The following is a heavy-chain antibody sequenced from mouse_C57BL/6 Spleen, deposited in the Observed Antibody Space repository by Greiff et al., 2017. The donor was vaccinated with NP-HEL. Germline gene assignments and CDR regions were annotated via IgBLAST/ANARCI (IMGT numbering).Heavy chain of an antibody. J-gene: IGHJ2*01. CDR1: GFSLTSYG. V-gene: IGHV2-2*01. Sequence: VMLVESGPGLVQPSQSLSITCTVSGFSLTSYGVHWVRQSPGKGLEWLGVIWSGGSTDYNEAFISILSIRQENSKSQVFCKMNRLQADDTAIYYCARNGAITTPDFDYWGQGTTLTVSS. CDR3: ARNGAITTPDFDY. D-gene: IGHD1-1*01. CDR2: IWSGGST.